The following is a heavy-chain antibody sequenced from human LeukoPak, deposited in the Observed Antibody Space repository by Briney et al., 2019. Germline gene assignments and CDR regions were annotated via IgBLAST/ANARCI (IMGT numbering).Heavy chain of an antibody. D-gene: IGHD6-19*01. CDR1: GGSFSGYY. CDR2: INHSGST. J-gene: IGHJ5*02. CDR3: ARKAVAGTRWFDP. V-gene: IGHV4-34*01. Sequence: SETLSLTCAVYGGSFSGYYWSWIRQPPGKGLEWIGEINHSGSTNYNPSLKSRVTIPVDTSKNQFSLKLSSVTAADTAVYYCARKAVAGTRWFDPWGQGTLVTVSS.